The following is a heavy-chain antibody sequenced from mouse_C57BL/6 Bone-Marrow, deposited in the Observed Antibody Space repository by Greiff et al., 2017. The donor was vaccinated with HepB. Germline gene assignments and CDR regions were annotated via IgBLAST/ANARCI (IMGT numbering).Heavy chain of an antibody. D-gene: IGHD2-4*01. CDR2: INPDSSTI. CDR1: GIDFSRYW. Sequence: EVQLLQSGGGLVQPGGSLKLSCAASGIDFSRYWMSWVRRAPGKGLEWIGEINPDSSTINYAPSLKDKFIISRDNAKNTLYLQMSKVRSEDTALYYCARRGYYDYEGEGDAMDYWGQGTSVTVSS. J-gene: IGHJ4*01. V-gene: IGHV4-1*01. CDR3: ARRGYYDYEGEGDAMDY.